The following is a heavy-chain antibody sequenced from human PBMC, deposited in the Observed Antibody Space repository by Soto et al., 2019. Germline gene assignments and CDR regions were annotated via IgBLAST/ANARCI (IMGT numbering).Heavy chain of an antibody. V-gene: IGHV1-2*02. J-gene: IGHJ4*02. CDR2: INPDTGDS. CDR1: GYTFTTFH. D-gene: IGHD4-17*01. Sequence: ASVKVSCKASGYTFTTFHLHWVRLAPGQGPEWMGWINPDTGDSEYGQKFQGRVTLTRDTSMTTAYMELSSLTSDHTAIYFCARVRYGDFSFQYWGQGTPVTVSS. CDR3: ARVRYGDFSFQY.